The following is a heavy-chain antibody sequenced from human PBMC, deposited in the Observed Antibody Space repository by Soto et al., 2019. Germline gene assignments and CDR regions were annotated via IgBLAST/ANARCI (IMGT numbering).Heavy chain of an antibody. J-gene: IGHJ3*02. CDR2: SYYSGST. CDR3: ARDGVDYYDSSGYYSRAFDI. V-gene: IGHV4-59*01. Sequence: PSETLSLTCTVSGGSISSYYWSWIRQPPGKGLEWIGYSYYSGSTNYNPSLKSRVTISVDTSKNQFSLKLSSVTAADTAVYYCARDGVDYYDSSGYYSRAFDIWGQGTMVTVS. D-gene: IGHD3-22*01. CDR1: GGSISSYY.